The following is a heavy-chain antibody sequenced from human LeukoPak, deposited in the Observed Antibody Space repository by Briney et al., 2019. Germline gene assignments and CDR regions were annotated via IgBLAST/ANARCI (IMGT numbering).Heavy chain of an antibody. J-gene: IGHJ4*02. V-gene: IGHV4-59*01. CDR1: GGSFSGYY. D-gene: IGHD2-2*01. Sequence: PSETLSLTCAVYGGSFSGYYWSWIRQPPGRGLEYIGHIYYNGRTDYNPSLKSRVTISVDTSRNQFSLKLNSVTAADTAVYFCARWYCSRGTCYYLDYWGQGTLVTVSS. CDR3: ARWYCSRGTCYYLDY. CDR2: IYYNGRT.